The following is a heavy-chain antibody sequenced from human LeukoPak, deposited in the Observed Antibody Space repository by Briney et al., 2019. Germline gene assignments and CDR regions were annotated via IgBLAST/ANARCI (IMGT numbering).Heavy chain of an antibody. CDR1: GFTFTTYA. CDR2: ISGSGDAT. CDR3: ARSSGTSGTTSRVLHY. V-gene: IGHV3-23*01. J-gene: IGHJ4*02. D-gene: IGHD1-1*01. Sequence: GGSLRLSCAASGFTFTTYAMTWVRRAPGMRLEWVSAISGSGDATYYADSVKGRFTISRDNSENTVYLQVSSLRAEDTAVYYCARSSGTSGTTSRVLHYWGQGALVTVSS.